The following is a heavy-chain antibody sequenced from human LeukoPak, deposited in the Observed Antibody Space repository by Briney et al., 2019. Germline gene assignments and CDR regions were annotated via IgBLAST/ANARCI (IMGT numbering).Heavy chain of an antibody. V-gene: IGHV3-23*01. CDR3: AKDLTTVTKEIDYFDY. Sequence: PGGSLRLSCAASGFTFSSYAMSWVRQAPGKWLEWVSAISGSGGSTYYADSVKGRFTISRDNSKNTLYLQMNSLRAEDTAVYYCAKDLTTVTKEIDYFDYWGQGTLVTVSS. CDR1: GFTFSSYA. J-gene: IGHJ4*02. CDR2: ISGSGGST. D-gene: IGHD4-17*01.